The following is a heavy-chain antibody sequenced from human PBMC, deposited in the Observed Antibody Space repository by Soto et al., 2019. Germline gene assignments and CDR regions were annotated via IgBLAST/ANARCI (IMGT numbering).Heavy chain of an antibody. J-gene: IGHJ4*02. D-gene: IGHD3-16*01. V-gene: IGHV3-48*02. CDR2: INIGRSSI. CDR1: GFTFSDFG. Sequence: EVHLVESGGGLVQPGGSLRLSCAASGFTFSDFGMNWVRQTPGKRLEWVSYINIGRSSIYYADSMRGRFTISRDDAENSLHLEMNSLRDEETAVYYCATDTYGVSSHYWGQGNLVIVSS. CDR3: ATDTYGVSSHY.